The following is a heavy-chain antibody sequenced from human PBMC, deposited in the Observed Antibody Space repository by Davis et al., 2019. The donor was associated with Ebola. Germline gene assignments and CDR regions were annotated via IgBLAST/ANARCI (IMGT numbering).Heavy chain of an antibody. CDR1: GFTFSNAW. J-gene: IGHJ4*02. Sequence: PGGSLRLSCAASGFTFSNAWMSWVRQAPGKGLEWVLVISYGDGNYRYYADSVKGRFTISRDNSKNTLYLQMNSLRPEDTAVYYCVGVDYWGQGTMVTVSS. V-gene: IGHV3-30-3*01. CDR2: ISYGDGNYR. CDR3: VGVDY. D-gene: IGHD3-16*01.